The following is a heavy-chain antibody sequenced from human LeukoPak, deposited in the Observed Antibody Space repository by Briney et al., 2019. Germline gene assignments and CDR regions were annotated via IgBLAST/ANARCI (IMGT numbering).Heavy chain of an antibody. D-gene: IGHD3-10*01. Sequence: SETLSLTCAAYGGSFSGYYWSWIRQPPGKGLEWIGEINHSGSTNYNPSLKSRVTISVDTSKNQFSLKLSSVTAADTAVYYCARDSGFTMVRGVIRFDPWGQGTLVTVSS. CDR3: ARDSGFTMVRGVIRFDP. CDR2: INHSGST. CDR1: GGSFSGYY. V-gene: IGHV4-34*01. J-gene: IGHJ5*02.